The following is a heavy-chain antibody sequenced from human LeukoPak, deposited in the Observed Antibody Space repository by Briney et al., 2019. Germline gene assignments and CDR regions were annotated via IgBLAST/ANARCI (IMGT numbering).Heavy chain of an antibody. V-gene: IGHV3-74*01. Sequence: PGGSLRLSCAASGLAFSAYKMHWVRQAPWKGLVWVSRISTDGYTTDYADFVQGRFTASRDNTKSTWSLEMNSLRAEDTAVYYCVVGGSPGYWGQGTLVTVSS. CDR1: GLAFSAYK. CDR3: VVGGSPGY. CDR2: ISTDGYTT. D-gene: IGHD2-15*01. J-gene: IGHJ4*02.